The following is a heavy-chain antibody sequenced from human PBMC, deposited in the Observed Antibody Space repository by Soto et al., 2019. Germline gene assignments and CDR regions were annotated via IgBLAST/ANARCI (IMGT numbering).Heavy chain of an antibody. Sequence: GGSLRLSCAASGFTFSSYSMNWVRQAPGKGLEWVSSISSSSSYIYYADSVKGRFTISRDNAKNSLYLQMNSLRAEDTAVYYCARASIVSGYEEFDYWGQGTLVTVSS. CDR3: ARASIVSGYEEFDY. CDR1: GFTFSSYS. D-gene: IGHD5-12*01. J-gene: IGHJ4*02. V-gene: IGHV3-21*01. CDR2: ISSSSSYI.